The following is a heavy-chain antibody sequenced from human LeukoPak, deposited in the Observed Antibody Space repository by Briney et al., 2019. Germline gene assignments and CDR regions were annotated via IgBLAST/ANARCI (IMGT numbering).Heavy chain of an antibody. CDR3: ARDTVD. Sequence: GGSLRLSCAASGFSVAGNSMGWVRQAPEKGLEWVSLIHAGGSTEYADSVKGRFIISTDNSNNMLFLQMNNLRGEDTGLYFCARDTVDWGQGTLVTVSS. CDR1: GFSVAGNS. D-gene: IGHD4-17*01. J-gene: IGHJ4*02. V-gene: IGHV3-66*01. CDR2: IHAGGST.